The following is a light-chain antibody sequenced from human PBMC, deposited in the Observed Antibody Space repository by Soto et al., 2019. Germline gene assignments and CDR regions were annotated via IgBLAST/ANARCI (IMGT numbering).Light chain of an antibody. V-gene: IGLV2-14*03. CDR3: SSYTRITTVYV. J-gene: IGLJ1*01. CDR2: DVS. Sequence: QSALTQPASVSGSPGQTITISCTGSSSDVGGYNFVSWYQQHPGKAPKLMIFDVSYRPLGVSNRFSGSKSDNTASLTISGLLAEDEADYYCSSYTRITTVYVFGTGTKLTVL. CDR1: SSDVGGYNF.